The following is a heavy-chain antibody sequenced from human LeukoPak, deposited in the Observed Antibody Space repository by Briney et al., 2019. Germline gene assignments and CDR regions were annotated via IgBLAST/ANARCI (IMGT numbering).Heavy chain of an antibody. CDR1: GFTFSDYN. Sequence: GGSLRLSCAASGFTFSDYNMRWIRQAPGKGLEWVSSISRSGSTKYYADSVKGRFTISRDNAKNSLFLQMNSLRAEDTAVYYCARAPAAGTGFDYWGQGTLVTVSS. CDR2: ISRSGSTK. D-gene: IGHD6-13*01. V-gene: IGHV3-11*01. J-gene: IGHJ4*02. CDR3: ARAPAAGTGFDY.